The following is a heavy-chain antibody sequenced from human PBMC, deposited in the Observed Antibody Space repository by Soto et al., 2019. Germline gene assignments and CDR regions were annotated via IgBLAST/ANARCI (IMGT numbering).Heavy chain of an antibody. CDR3: AHRLSGYNWNGGYFDY. J-gene: IGHJ4*02. Sequence: QITLKESAPTRVKPTQTLTLTCTFSGFSLTSRPMGVGWIRQPPGKALEWLAFIYWDDDKRYSPSLRSRLTITKDTSGNQVVLTMTNMDPVDTATYYCAHRLSGYNWNGGYFDYWGLGALVTVSS. CDR2: IYWDDDK. CDR1: GFSLTSRPMG. V-gene: IGHV2-5*02. D-gene: IGHD1-1*01.